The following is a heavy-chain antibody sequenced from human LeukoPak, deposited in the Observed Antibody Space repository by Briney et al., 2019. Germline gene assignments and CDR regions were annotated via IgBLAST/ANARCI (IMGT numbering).Heavy chain of an antibody. D-gene: IGHD2-2*01. CDR3: AREGYQLLGGYYYYYMDV. J-gene: IGHJ6*03. V-gene: IGHV4-59*01. Sequence: SETLSLTCTVSGGSISRYYWSWIRQSPGKGLEWIGYVYYSGSTDYNPSLKSRVIISVDTSKNQFSLTLSSVTAADTAMYFCAREGYQLLGGYYYYYMDVWGKGTTVTVPS. CDR1: GGSISRYY. CDR2: VYYSGST.